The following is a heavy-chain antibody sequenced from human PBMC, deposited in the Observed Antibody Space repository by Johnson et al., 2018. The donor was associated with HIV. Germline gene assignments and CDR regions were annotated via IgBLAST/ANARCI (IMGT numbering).Heavy chain of an antibody. J-gene: IGHJ3*02. CDR2: IYTDGST. CDR3: ARASDAFDI. Sequence: EVQLVESGGGVIQPGGSLRLSCAASGFAVSKNYMGWVRQAPGKGLEWVSVIYTDGSTYYADSVKGRFTISRDNSKNTLYLQMNSLRAEDTAVYYCARASDAFDIWGQGTMVTVSS. CDR1: GFAVSKNY. V-gene: IGHV3-53*01.